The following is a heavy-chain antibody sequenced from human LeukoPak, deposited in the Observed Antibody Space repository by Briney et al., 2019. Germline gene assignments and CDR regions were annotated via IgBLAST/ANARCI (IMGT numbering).Heavy chain of an antibody. V-gene: IGHV4-34*01. CDR1: GGSFSGYY. CDR2: INHSGST. D-gene: IGHD3-22*01. CDR3: ARVRLGLSGYRPFDY. Sequence: KPSETLSLTCAVSGGSFSGYYWNWIRQPPGKGLEWIGEINHSGSTNYNPSLKSRVTISVDTSKNQFSLKLSSVTAADTAVYYCARVRLGLSGYRPFDYCGQGTLVTVSS. J-gene: IGHJ4*02.